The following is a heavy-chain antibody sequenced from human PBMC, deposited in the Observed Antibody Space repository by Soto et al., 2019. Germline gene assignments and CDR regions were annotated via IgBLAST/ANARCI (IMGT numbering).Heavy chain of an antibody. J-gene: IGHJ4*02. CDR3: AHRPRGYAYYFDY. Sequence: QITLKESGPTLVKPTQTLTLTCTSSGFSLSTRVVGVAWIRQPPGKALEWLALIFWDDDKWYSPSLRSRLTITEDTYNNQLVLTMTNMDPVDTGTYYCAHRPRGYAYYFDYWGQGTLVTVSS. CDR2: IFWDDDK. CDR1: GFSLSTRVVG. D-gene: IGHD5-12*01. V-gene: IGHV2-5*02.